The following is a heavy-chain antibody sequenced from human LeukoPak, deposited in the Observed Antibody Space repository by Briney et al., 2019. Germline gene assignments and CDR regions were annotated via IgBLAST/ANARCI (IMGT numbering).Heavy chain of an antibody. CDR3: ARAARAFDY. Sequence: GGSLRLSCAASGFTFSNYWMTWVRQAPGKGLEWVASIEQDGSEKYYVDSVKGRFTISRDNAKKSLYLQMNSLRAEDAATYYCARAARAFDYWGQGTLVTVSS. CDR1: GFTFSNYW. J-gene: IGHJ4*02. CDR2: IEQDGSEK. V-gene: IGHV3-7*03.